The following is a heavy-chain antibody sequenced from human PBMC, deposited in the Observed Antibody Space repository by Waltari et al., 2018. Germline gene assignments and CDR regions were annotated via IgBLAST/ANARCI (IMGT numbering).Heavy chain of an antibody. V-gene: IGHV4-59*11. Sequence: QVQLQESGPGLVKPSETLSLTCTASGGTISSHYWSWIRQPPGKGLEWIGYIYYSGSTNYNPSLKSRVTISVDTSKNQFSLKLSSVTAADTAVYYCARDRYGGDYWGQGTLVTVSS. D-gene: IGHD4-17*01. CDR3: ARDRYGGDY. CDR2: IYYSGST. CDR1: GGTISSHY. J-gene: IGHJ4*02.